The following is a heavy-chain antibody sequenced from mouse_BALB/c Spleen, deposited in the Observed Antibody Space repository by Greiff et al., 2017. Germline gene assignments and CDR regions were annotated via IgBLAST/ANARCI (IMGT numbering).Heavy chain of an antibody. J-gene: IGHJ4*01. V-gene: IGHV5-6*02. D-gene: IGHD1-2*01. CDR3: ARRHYGYDAMDY. CDR1: GFTFSSYG. CDR2: ISSGGSYT. Sequence: EVKLVESGGDLVKPGGSLKLSCAASGFTFSSYGMSWVRQTPDKRLEWVATISSGGSYTYYPDSVKGRFTISRDNAKNTLYLQMSSLKSEDTAMYYCARRHYGYDAMDYWGQGTSVTVSS.